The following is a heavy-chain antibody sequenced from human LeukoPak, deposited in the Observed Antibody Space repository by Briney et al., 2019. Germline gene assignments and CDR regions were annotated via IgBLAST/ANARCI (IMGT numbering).Heavy chain of an antibody. CDR2: ISSSGNTI. J-gene: IGHJ4*02. V-gene: IGHV3-11*01. CDR3: ARVEGCWGGWIQLCAVNYFDY. Sequence: GGSLRLSCAASGFTLSDYYMSWIRQAPGKGLEWVSYISSSGNTIYYADSVKGRFTISWDNAKNSLYLQMNSLRAEDTAVYYCARVEGCWGGWIQLCAVNYFDYWGQGTLVTVSS. D-gene: IGHD5-18*01. CDR1: GFTLSDYY.